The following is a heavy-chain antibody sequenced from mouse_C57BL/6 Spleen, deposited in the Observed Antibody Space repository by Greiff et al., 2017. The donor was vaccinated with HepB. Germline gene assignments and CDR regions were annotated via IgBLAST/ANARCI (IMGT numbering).Heavy chain of an antibody. D-gene: IGHD2-4*01. CDR2: IHPNSGST. CDR3: ARTLFYYDYDAWFAY. V-gene: IGHV1-64*01. Sequence: QVQLQQPGAELVKPGASVKLSCKASGYTFTSYWMHWVKQRPGQGLEWIGMIHPNSGSTNYNEKFKSKATLTVDKSSSTAYMQRSSRTSEDSAVYYCARTLFYYDYDAWFAYWGQGTLVTGSA. CDR1: GYTFTSYW. J-gene: IGHJ3*01.